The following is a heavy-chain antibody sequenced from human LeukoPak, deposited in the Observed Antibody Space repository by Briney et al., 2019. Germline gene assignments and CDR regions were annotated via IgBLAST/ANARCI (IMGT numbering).Heavy chain of an antibody. Sequence: SGGSLRLSCAASGFTYSRYAMRWVREAPGKALEWVSAISGSGGSTYYADSVRGRLTISRDNHKNTLYLQMNSLRAEDTAVYYWAKYLAGDIMTGFDDWGNGALVT. CDR1: GFTYSRYA. CDR2: ISGSGGST. CDR3: AKYLAGDIMTGFDD. V-gene: IGHV3-23*01. D-gene: IGHD3-9*01. J-gene: IGHJ4*01.